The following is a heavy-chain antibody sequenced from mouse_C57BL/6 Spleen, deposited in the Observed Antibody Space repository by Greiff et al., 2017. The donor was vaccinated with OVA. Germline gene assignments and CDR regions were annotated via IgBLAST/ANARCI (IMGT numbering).Heavy chain of an antibody. CDR2: ISDGGSYT. CDR3: ARDNFDY. V-gene: IGHV5-4*01. J-gene: IGHJ2*01. Sequence: EVMLVESGGGLVKPGGSLKLSCAASGFTFSSYAMSWVRQTPEKRLEWVATISDGGSYTYYPDNVKGRFTISRDKAKNNLYLQMSHLKSEDTAMYYCARDNFDYWGQGTTLTVSS. CDR1: GFTFSSYA.